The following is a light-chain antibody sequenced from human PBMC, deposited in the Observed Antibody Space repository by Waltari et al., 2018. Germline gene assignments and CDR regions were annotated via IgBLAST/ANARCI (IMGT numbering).Light chain of an antibody. Sequence: QSALTQPPSASGSPGQSVTISCTGTSSDIGGYNYVSWYQQHPGKAPKLMIYEVTKRRSGVPERFSASKSGNTASLTVSGLQAEDEADYYCSSFAGSTNWGFGGGTKLTVL. CDR1: SSDIGGYNY. V-gene: IGLV2-8*01. CDR2: EVT. J-gene: IGLJ3*02. CDR3: SSFAGSTNWG.